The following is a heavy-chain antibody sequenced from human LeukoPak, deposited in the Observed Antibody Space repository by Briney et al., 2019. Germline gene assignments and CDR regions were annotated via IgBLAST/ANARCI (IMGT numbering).Heavy chain of an antibody. CDR3: ARDLALEVESGYNPPVGN. CDR1: GFTFSSYS. V-gene: IGHV3-21*01. Sequence: GGSLRLSCAASGFTFSSYSMNWVRQAPGKGLEWVSSISSSSSYIYYADSVKGRFTISRDNAKNSLYLQMNSLRAEDTAVYYCARDLALEVESGYNPPVGNWGQGTLVTVSS. J-gene: IGHJ4*02. CDR2: ISSSSSYI. D-gene: IGHD3-22*01.